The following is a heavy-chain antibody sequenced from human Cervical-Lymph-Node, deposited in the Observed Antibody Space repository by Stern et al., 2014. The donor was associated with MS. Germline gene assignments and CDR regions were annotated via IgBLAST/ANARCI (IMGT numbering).Heavy chain of an antibody. CDR3: TKNK. Sequence: VQLVQSGGSLVQPGGSLSLSCVGSGFIFADYGMGWVRQAPGKGLEWVAAISGSGETAFYADSVKGRFFISRENSKNTLFLHMNSLRVEDTALYYCTKNKWGQGTLVTVSS. V-gene: IGHV3-23*04. D-gene: IGHD1/OR15-1a*01. J-gene: IGHJ4*02. CDR2: ISGSGETA. CDR1: GFIFADYG.